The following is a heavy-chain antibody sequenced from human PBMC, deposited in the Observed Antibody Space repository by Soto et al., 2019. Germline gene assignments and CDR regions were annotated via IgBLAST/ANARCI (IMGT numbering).Heavy chain of an antibody. CDR1: GVTFSNYA. V-gene: IGHV3-30*03. CDR3: TRDPEALDY. Sequence: GGSLRLSCAASGVTFSNYAIHWVRQAPGKGLEWVAVISYDGSNKYHADSVKGRFTISRDNSKNTLYLQMNSLRAEDTAVYYCTRDPEALDYWGLGTLVTVSS. CDR2: ISYDGSNK. J-gene: IGHJ4*02.